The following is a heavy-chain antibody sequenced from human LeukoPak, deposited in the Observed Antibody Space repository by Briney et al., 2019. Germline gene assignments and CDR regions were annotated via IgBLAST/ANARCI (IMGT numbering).Heavy chain of an antibody. D-gene: IGHD4-17*01. CDR1: GDSVSSNSAA. Sequence: SQTLSLTCAISGDSVSSNSAAWSWIRQSPSRGLEWLGRTYYRSKWYNDYAVSVKSRITINPDTSKNQFSLQLNSVTPEDTAVYYCARGTYGDFDYYYYGMDVWGQGTTVTVSS. J-gene: IGHJ6*02. CDR2: TYYRSKWYN. V-gene: IGHV6-1*01. CDR3: ARGTYGDFDYYYYGMDV.